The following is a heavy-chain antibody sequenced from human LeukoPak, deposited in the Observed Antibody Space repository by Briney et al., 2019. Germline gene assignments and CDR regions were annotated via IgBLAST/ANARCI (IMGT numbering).Heavy chain of an antibody. Sequence: PGGSLRLSCAASGFTFSDYYMSWIRQAPGKGREWVSYIRSSSSYTNYADSVKDRFTISRDNAKNTLYLQMKSLRAEDTAVYYCARGYYDNSGYYFPFDYWGQGTLVTVSS. V-gene: IGHV3-11*06. CDR2: IRSSSSYT. CDR3: ARGYYDNSGYYFPFDY. D-gene: IGHD3-22*01. J-gene: IGHJ4*02. CDR1: GFTFSDYY.